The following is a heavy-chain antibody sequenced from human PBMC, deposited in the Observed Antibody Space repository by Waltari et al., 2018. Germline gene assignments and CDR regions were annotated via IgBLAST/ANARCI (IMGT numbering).Heavy chain of an antibody. CDR2: SRRKADGGKT. V-gene: IGHV3-49*04. CDR3: TRTYDSIMVHWYFDL. CDR1: GFTFGDYA. D-gene: IGHD3-22*01. Sequence: EVQLVESGGGLVQPGRSLRLSCTASGFTFGDYAMSWVRPAPGRGLEWVGFSRRKADGGKTEDDASVKGRCTSSRDDTKSIDYLQMNSLKTEDTAVEYCTRTYDSIMVHWYFDLWGRGTLVTVAS. J-gene: IGHJ2*01.